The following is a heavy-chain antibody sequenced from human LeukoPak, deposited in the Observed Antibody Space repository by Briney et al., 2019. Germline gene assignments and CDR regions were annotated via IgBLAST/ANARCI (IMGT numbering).Heavy chain of an antibody. D-gene: IGHD3-22*01. CDR1: GYTFTGYY. CDR2: INPNSGGT. J-gene: IGHJ3*02. V-gene: IGHV1-2*02. Sequence: GASVKVSCKASGYTFTGYYMHWVRQAPGQGLEWMGWINPNSGGTNYAQKFQGRVTMTRDTSISTAYMELSRLRSDDTALYYCAKDAGEYAYYYDRGDAFDMWGQGTMVTVSS. CDR3: AKDAGEYAYYYDRGDAFDM.